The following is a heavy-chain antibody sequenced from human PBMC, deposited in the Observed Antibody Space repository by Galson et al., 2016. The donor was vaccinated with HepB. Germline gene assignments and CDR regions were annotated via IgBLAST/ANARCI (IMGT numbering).Heavy chain of an antibody. CDR1: GFSLSPSEVA. CDR2: IYWDDDK. Sequence: VKPTQTLTPTCTFSGFSLSPSEVAVGWIRQPPGKALAWLALIYWDDDKRYNASLKSRLTVNKDTSKNQVVLKMTNMDPVDTGTYYCAHSLSTVGGFDPWGQGTLVTVSS. J-gene: IGHJ5*02. CDR3: AHSLSTVGGFDP. D-gene: IGHD1-26*01. V-gene: IGHV2-5*02.